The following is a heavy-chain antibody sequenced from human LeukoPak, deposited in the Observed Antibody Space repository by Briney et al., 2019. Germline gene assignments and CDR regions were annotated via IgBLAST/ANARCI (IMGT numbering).Heavy chain of an antibody. Sequence: ASVKVSCKASGYTFTGYYMHWVRQAPGQGHEWKGWINPNSGGSNYAQKFQGWVTMTRDTSISTAYMELSRLRSDDTAVYYCARGGALPSYCYYGMDVWGQGTTVTVSS. CDR3: ARGGALPSYCYYGMDV. V-gene: IGHV1-2*04. CDR2: INPNSGGS. CDR1: GYTFTGYY. J-gene: IGHJ6*02.